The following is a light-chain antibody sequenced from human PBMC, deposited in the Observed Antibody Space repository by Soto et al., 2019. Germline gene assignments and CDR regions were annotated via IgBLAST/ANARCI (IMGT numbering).Light chain of an antibody. CDR3: QHANSFPLT. CDR1: QGIGSW. CDR2: GAS. J-gene: IGKJ4*01. V-gene: IGKV1-12*01. Sequence: DIQMTQSPSSVSASVGDTVTITCRASQGIGSWLGWYQQKPGKAPQLLIYGASHLQSGVPPRFSGSASETDFTLSSSSLQPEDFASYYCQHANSFPLTFGGGTKVEIK.